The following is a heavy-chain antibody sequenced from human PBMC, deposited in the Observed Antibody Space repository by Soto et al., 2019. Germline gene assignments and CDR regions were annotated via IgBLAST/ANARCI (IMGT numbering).Heavy chain of an antibody. CDR2: VYYTGST. Sequence: RSLTCTVSGDSISTFYWGWMRQSPGKELGWIGYVYYTGSTNYNPSLKSRVTISVDRSRNQFSLKLTSANAADTAVYYCARGRTVRNYADDSSDYFYFFDYWGQGTQVTVSS. V-gene: IGHV4-59*01. CDR3: ARGRTVRNYADDSSDYFYFFDY. CDR1: GDSISTFY. D-gene: IGHD3-22*01. J-gene: IGHJ4*02.